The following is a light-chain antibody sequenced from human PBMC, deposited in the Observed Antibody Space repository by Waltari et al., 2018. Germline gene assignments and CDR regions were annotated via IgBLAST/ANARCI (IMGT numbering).Light chain of an antibody. V-gene: IGLV2-14*01. CDR1: SSDVGGYNY. CDR3: SSYTSSSTPRV. Sequence: QSALTQPASVSGSPGQSITISCPGTSSDVGGYNYVSWYPQHPGKAPKLMIYEVSNRPSGVSNRFSGSKSGNTASLTISGLQAEDEADYYCSSYTSSSTPRVFGGGTKLTVL. CDR2: EVS. J-gene: IGLJ3*02.